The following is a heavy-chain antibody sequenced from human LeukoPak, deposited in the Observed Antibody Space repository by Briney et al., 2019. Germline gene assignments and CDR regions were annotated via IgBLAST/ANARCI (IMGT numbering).Heavy chain of an antibody. J-gene: IGHJ3*02. D-gene: IGHD4-17*01. CDR2: ISYIGST. V-gene: IGHV4-59*11. Sequence: SETLSLTCVVSGDSFSSHYWTWIRQSPEKGLEWVGYISYIGSTNYNPSLKSRVTISIDTSKNQFSLKLRSVTAADTAVYYCARDLVTVTKGFDIWGQGTMVSVSS. CDR1: GDSFSSHY. CDR3: ARDLVTVTKGFDI.